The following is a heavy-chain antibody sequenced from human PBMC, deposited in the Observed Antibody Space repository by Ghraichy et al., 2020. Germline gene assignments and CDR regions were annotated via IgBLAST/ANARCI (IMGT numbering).Heavy chain of an antibody. D-gene: IGHD6-19*01. CDR2: IYSGGST. CDR3: ARCGVAGGYYFDY. V-gene: IGHV3-53*01. CDR1: GFTVSSNY. J-gene: IGHJ4*02. Sequence: GGSLRLSCAASGFTVSSNYMSWVRQAPGKGLEWVSVIYSGGSTYYADSVKGRFTISRDNSKNTLYLQMNSLRAEDTAVYYCARCGVAGGYYFDYWGQGTLVTVSS.